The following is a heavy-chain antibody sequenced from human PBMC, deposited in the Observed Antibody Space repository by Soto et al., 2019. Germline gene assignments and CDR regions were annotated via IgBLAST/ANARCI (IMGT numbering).Heavy chain of an antibody. Sequence: EVRLLESGGGLVPPGGSLRLSCVDSGFPFSSSAMNCVRQAPGKGLEWVSIIAAASDAEYYAESVKGRFTSSRDNSKNTLYLQMNRLRAEDTAIYYCAKSSEAYPVYNGLHLWGQGTTVIVTS. V-gene: IGHV3-23*01. J-gene: IGHJ6*02. CDR1: GFPFSSSA. CDR2: IAAASDAE. CDR3: AKSSEAYPVYNGLHL. D-gene: IGHD1-20*01.